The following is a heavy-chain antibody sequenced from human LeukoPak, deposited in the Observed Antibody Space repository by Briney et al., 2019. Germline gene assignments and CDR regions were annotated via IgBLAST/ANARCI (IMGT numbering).Heavy chain of an antibody. CDR1: GFTFSSYS. D-gene: IGHD2-15*01. J-gene: IGHJ4*02. V-gene: IGHV3-48*01. CDR2: ISSSGSTI. CDR3: ARDLCGSGGSCYSDY. Sequence: GGSLRLSCAASGFTFSSYSMNWVRQAPGKGLEWVSYISSSGSTIYYADSVKGRFTISRDNSKNTLYLQMNSLRAEDTAVYYCARDLCGSGGSCYSDYWGQGTLVTVSS.